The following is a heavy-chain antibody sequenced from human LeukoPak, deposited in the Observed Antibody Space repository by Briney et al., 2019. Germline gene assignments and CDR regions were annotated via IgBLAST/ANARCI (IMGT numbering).Heavy chain of an antibody. CDR3: VRDRGGSYSAIDY. CDR2: ISSSSSTI. CDR1: GFTFSSYS. Sequence: GGSLRLSCAASGFTFSSYSMNWVRQAPGKGLEWVSLISSSSSTIYYADSVKGRFTISRDNAKNSLYLQMNSLRAEDTAVYYCVRDRGGSYSAIDYWGQGTPVTVSS. J-gene: IGHJ4*02. D-gene: IGHD1-26*01. V-gene: IGHV3-48*04.